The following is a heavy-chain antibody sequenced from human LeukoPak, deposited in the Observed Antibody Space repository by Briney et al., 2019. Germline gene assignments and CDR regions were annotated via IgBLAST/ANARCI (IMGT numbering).Heavy chain of an antibody. J-gene: IGHJ5*02. V-gene: IGHV4-4*07. CDR3: ARDSDIVPSPAFDP. CDR2: IYTSGST. Sequence: SETLSLTCTVSGGSISSYYWSWIRQPAGKGLEWIGRIYTSGSTNYNPSLKSRVTMSVDTSKNQFSLKLSSVTAADTAVYYCARDSDIVPSPAFDPWGQGTLVTVSS. D-gene: IGHD2-8*01. CDR1: GGSISSYY.